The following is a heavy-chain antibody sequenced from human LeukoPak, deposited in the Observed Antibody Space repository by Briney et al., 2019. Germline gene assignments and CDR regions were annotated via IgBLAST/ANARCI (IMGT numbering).Heavy chain of an antibody. CDR2: INWNGGST. V-gene: IGHV3-20*04. D-gene: IGHD3-3*01. J-gene: IGHJ4*02. CDR1: GFTFDDYG. CDR3: ARGVMRFLDYFDY. Sequence: PGGSLRLPCAASGFTFDDYGMGWVRQAPGKGLEWVSGINWNGGSTGYADSVKGRFTISRDDAKNSLYLQMNSLRAEDTALYYCARGVMRFLDYFDYWGQGTLVTVSS.